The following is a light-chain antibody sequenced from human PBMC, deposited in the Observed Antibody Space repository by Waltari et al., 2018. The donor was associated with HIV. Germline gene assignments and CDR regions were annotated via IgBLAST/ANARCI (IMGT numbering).Light chain of an antibody. CDR3: SSYVGSNRV. Sequence: QSALTQPASVSGSPGQSITISCIGSSSDVGDYNYVSWYQQHPGKAPQLMIYEVNKRPSGVPDRFSGSKSGNTASLTVSGLQAEDEADYYCSSYVGSNRVFGGGTKLTVL. V-gene: IGLV2-8*01. CDR2: EVN. J-gene: IGLJ3*02. CDR1: SSDVGDYNY.